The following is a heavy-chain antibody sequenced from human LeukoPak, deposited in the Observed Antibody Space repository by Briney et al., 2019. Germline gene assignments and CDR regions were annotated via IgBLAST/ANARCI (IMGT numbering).Heavy chain of an antibody. D-gene: IGHD3-10*01. V-gene: IGHV3-74*01. CDR2: INSGGSST. J-gene: IGHJ4*02. CDR3: ARETLWFGDLYDY. Sequence: GGSLRLSCAASGFTFSSYWMHWVRQAPGKGLVWVSRINSGGSSTSYADSMKGRFTISRDNAKNTLYLQMNSRRAEDTAVYYCARETLWFGDLYDYWGQGTLVTVSS. CDR1: GFTFSSYW.